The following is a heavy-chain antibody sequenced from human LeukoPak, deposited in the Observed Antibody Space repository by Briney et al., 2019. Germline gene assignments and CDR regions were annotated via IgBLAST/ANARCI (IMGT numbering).Heavy chain of an antibody. CDR2: VSTSNGAT. J-gene: IGHJ4*02. CDR3: ARVSDTSMVTPGFDS. CDR1: GYNFNRYT. D-gene: IGHD5-18*01. Sequence: ASVKVSCKTSGYNFNRYTITWVRQAPGQGLEWMGCVSTSNGATNYAEKFQGRVIMTTETVTKTAYMELRRLQSGDTAMYFCARVSDTSMVTPGFDSWGQGTLVTVSP. V-gene: IGHV1-18*01.